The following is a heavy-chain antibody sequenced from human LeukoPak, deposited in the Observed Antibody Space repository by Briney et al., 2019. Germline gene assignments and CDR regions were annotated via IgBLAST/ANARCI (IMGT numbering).Heavy chain of an antibody. Sequence: SETLSLTCTVSGGSISSYYWSWIRQPPGKGLEWIGYIYYSGSTNYNPSLKSRVTISVDTSKNQFSLKLSSVTAADTAVYYCARQGYYYDSSGYYYYFDYWGQGTLVTVSS. D-gene: IGHD3-22*01. CDR3: ARQGYYYDSSGYYYYFDY. CDR2: IYYSGST. J-gene: IGHJ4*02. V-gene: IGHV4-59*01. CDR1: GGSISSYY.